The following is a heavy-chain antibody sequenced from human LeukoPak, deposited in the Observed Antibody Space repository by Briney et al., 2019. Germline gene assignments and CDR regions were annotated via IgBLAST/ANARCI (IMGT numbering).Heavy chain of an antibody. D-gene: IGHD3-22*01. J-gene: IGHJ5*02. Sequence: GGSLRLSCAASGFTFSSYGMHWVRQAPGKGLEWVAVISYDGSNKYYADSVKGRFTISRDDSKNTLYLQMNSLRAEDTAVYYCARDDNSWFDPWGQGTLVTVSS. CDR3: ARDDNSWFDP. CDR1: GFTFSSYG. V-gene: IGHV3-30*03. CDR2: ISYDGSNK.